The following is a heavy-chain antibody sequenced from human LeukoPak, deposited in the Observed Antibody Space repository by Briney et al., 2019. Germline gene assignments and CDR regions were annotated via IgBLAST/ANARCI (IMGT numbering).Heavy chain of an antibody. CDR2: INHSGST. CDR3: ARQYSDILTGYHRGELYWYFDL. Sequence: SETLSLTCTVSGGSVISSSDLWVWIRQPPGKGLEWIGEINHSGSTNYNPSLKSRVTISVDTSKNQFSLKLSSVTAADTAVYYCARQYSDILTGYHRGELYWYFDLWGRGTLVTVSS. J-gene: IGHJ2*01. D-gene: IGHD3-9*01. V-gene: IGHV4-39*01. CDR1: GGSVISSSDL.